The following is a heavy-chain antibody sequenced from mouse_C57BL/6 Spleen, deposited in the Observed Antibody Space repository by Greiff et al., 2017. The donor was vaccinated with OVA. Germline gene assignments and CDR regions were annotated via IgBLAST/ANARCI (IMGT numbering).Heavy chain of an antibody. Sequence: VQLKESGPGLVQPSQSLSITCTVSGFSLTSYGVHWVRQSPGKGLEWLGVIWSGGSTDYNAAFISRLSISKDNSKSQVFFNMSSLQADDTAIYYCARISTTVGGEDWYFDVWGTGTTVTVSS. V-gene: IGHV2-2*01. CDR3: ARISTTVGGEDWYFDV. CDR2: IWSGGST. J-gene: IGHJ1*03. CDR1: GFSLTSYG. D-gene: IGHD1-1*01.